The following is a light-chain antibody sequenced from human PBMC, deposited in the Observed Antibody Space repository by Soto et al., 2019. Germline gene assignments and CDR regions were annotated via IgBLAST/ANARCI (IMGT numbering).Light chain of an antibody. CDR1: SSNIGAGYD. CDR3: QSYDSRLSGAV. J-gene: IGLJ3*02. Sequence: QSVLTQPPSVSGAPRQMFTISCSGSSSNIGAGYDVHWYQQLPGTAPKLLIYGNTNRPSGVPDRFSGSKSGTSASLAITGLQAEDEADYYCQSYDSRLSGAVFGGGTKVTVL. V-gene: IGLV1-40*01. CDR2: GNT.